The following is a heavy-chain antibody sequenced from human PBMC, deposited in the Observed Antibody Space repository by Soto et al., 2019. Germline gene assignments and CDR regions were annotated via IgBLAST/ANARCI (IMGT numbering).Heavy chain of an antibody. D-gene: IGHD1-26*01. Sequence: TLSLTCTVSGGSISSGGYFWTWIRQHPGKGLEWIGYIYYSGTTQYNPSLKSRVTISVDKSKNQFSLKLSSVSAADTAVYYCARDGRSRLSLGLDVWGQGTTVTVSS. J-gene: IGHJ6*02. CDR3: ARDGRSRLSLGLDV. V-gene: IGHV4-31*03. CDR1: GGSISSGGYF. CDR2: IYYSGTT.